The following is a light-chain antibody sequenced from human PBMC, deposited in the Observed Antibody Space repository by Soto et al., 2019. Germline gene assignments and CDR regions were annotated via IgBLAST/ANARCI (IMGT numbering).Light chain of an antibody. Sequence: DLQLTQSPYSVSAFLGDRVTITCRASHHINTWLAWYQQKPGKAPKLLIYGASSLHSGVPSRFSGSGFGTDFTLTITSLQPEDFATYYCQQANSFPFTFGGGTKVEIK. J-gene: IGKJ4*01. CDR1: HHINTW. CDR3: QQANSFPFT. CDR2: GAS. V-gene: IGKV1-12*02.